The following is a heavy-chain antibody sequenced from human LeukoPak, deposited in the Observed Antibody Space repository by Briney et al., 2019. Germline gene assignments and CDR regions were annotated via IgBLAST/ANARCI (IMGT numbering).Heavy chain of an antibody. Sequence: GGSLRLSCAASGFTFSSYGMHWVRQAPGKGLEWVAFIRYDGSNKYYADSVKGRFTISRDNSKNTLYLQMNSLRAEDTAVYYCAKPDYYDSSGYGPSADYWGQGTLVTVSS. CDR2: IRYDGSNK. CDR1: GFTFSSYG. V-gene: IGHV3-30*02. CDR3: AKPDYYDSSGYGPSADY. J-gene: IGHJ4*02. D-gene: IGHD3-22*01.